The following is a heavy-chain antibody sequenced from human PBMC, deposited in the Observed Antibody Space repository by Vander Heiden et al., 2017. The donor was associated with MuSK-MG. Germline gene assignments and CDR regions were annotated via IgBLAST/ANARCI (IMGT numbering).Heavy chain of an antibody. J-gene: IGHJ4*02. V-gene: IGHV3-30*04. CDR1: GFTFSSYA. CDR3: ARDLVAGAGRAYYFDY. D-gene: IGHD6-19*01. Sequence: VQPGRSLRLSCAASGFTFSSYAMHWVRQAPGKGLEWVAVISYDGSNKYYADSVKGRFTISRDNSKNTLDLQMNSLRAEDTAVYYCARDLVAGAGRAYYFDYWGQGTLVTVSS. CDR2: ISYDGSNK.